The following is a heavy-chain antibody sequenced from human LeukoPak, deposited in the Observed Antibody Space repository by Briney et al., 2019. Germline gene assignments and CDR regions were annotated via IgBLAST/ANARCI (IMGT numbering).Heavy chain of an antibody. V-gene: IGHV3-33*06. CDR2: ISSDGSPK. J-gene: IGHJ4*02. Sequence: GGSLRLSCAASRFTFSNYVMHWVRQAPGEGLEWVAIISSDGSPKSYADSVKGRFTISRDNSKNTVYLQMNSLRAEDTAVYYCAKDHLNRGWSYFDSWGQGTLVTVSS. CDR3: AKDHLNRGWSYFDS. D-gene: IGHD6-19*01. CDR1: RFTFSNYV.